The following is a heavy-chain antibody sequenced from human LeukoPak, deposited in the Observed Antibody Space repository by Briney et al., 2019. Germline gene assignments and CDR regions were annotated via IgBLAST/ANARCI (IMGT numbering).Heavy chain of an antibody. D-gene: IGHD3-9*01. CDR2: IYCSGST. CDR3: ARHGIYYDILTGYYPTYYFDY. V-gene: IGHV4-59*08. J-gene: IGHJ4*02. CDR1: GGSISSYY. Sequence: SETLSLTCTVSGGSISSYYWSWIRQPPGKGLEWIGYIYCSGSTNYNPSLKSRVTISVDTSKNQFSLKLSSVTAADTAVYYCARHGIYYDILTGYYPTYYFDYWGQGTLVTVSS.